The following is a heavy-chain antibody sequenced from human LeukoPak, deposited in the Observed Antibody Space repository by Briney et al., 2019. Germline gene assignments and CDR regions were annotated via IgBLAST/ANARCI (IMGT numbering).Heavy chain of an antibody. CDR2: INPNSGGT. CDR3: ARELHDTSSPHGY. J-gene: IGHJ4*02. CDR1: GYTFTGYY. Sequence: ASVKVSCKASGYTFTGYYMHWVRQAPGQGLEWMGWINPNSGGTNYAQRFQGRVTLTRDMSINTAYMELSSLSSDDTAVYYCARELHDTSSPHGYWGQGTLVTVSS. V-gene: IGHV1-2*02. D-gene: IGHD2-2*01.